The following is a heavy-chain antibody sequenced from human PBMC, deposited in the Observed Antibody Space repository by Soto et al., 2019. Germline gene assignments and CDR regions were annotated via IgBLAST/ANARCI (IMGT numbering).Heavy chain of an antibody. CDR3: AKDSRIAVAGVDY. CDR1: GFTFSSYG. CDR2: ISYDGSNK. Sequence: VQLVESGGGVVQPGRSLRLSCAASGFTFSSYGMHWVRQAPGKGLEWVAVISYDGSNKYYADSVKGRFTISRDNSKNTLYLQMNSLRAEDTAVYYCAKDSRIAVAGVDYWGQGTLVTVSS. V-gene: IGHV3-30*18. D-gene: IGHD6-19*01. J-gene: IGHJ4*02.